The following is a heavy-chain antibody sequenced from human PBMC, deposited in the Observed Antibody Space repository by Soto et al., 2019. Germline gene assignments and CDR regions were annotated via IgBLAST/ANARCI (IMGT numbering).Heavy chain of an antibody. V-gene: IGHV1-18*01. J-gene: IGHJ2*01. D-gene: IGHD5-18*01. Sequence: QVQLVQSGAEVKKPGASVKVSCKASDYTFTSFGITWVRQAPGQGLDWMGWISVNNGNTNYAQKFQGRVTMTTDTSTNTAYMELWTRRSDDTAAYYCARAFSYGSYWYFDLWGRGPVVTVSS. CDR1: DYTFTSFG. CDR2: ISVNNGNT. CDR3: ARAFSYGSYWYFDL.